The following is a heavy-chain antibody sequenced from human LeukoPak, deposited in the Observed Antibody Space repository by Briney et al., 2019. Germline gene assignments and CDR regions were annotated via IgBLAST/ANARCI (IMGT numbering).Heavy chain of an antibody. J-gene: IGHJ6*02. V-gene: IGHV1-18*01. Sequence: ASVKVSCKASGYTFTNYGINWVRQAPGQGLEWMGWISAYNGNTNYAQKLQGRVTMTTDTSTSTAYMELRSLRSDDTAVYYCARDVSGYDSYYYYGMDVWGQGTTVTVSS. D-gene: IGHD5-12*01. CDR1: GYTFTNYG. CDR2: ISAYNGNT. CDR3: ARDVSGYDSYYYYGMDV.